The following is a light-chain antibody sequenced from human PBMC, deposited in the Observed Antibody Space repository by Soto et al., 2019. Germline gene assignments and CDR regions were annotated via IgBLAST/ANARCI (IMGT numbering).Light chain of an antibody. Sequence: QSVLNQPASVSGSPGQSITISCTGTSSDVGGYNYVSWYQQDPGKAPKLMIYDVNNRPSGVSNRFSGSKSGNTASLTISGLQAEDEAYYYCSSYTSSSTLAVFGGGTKLTVL. J-gene: IGLJ2*01. CDR3: SSYTSSSTLAV. V-gene: IGLV2-14*01. CDR1: SSDVGGYNY. CDR2: DVN.